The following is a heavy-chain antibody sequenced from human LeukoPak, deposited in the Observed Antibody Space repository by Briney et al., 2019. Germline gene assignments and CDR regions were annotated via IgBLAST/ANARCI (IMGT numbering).Heavy chain of an antibody. V-gene: IGHV1-46*01. J-gene: IGHJ6*03. CDR1: GYIFTNYY. Sequence: ASVTVSCKASGYIFTNYYMHWVRQAPGQGLEWLGTINPSGGSTTYAQKFQGRVTMTSDMSTNTAYMELSSLISEDTAVYYCTRDPGLTNFYYYMDVWGKGTTVTVSS. CDR2: INPSGGST. D-gene: IGHD4-11*01. CDR3: TRDPGLTNFYYYMDV.